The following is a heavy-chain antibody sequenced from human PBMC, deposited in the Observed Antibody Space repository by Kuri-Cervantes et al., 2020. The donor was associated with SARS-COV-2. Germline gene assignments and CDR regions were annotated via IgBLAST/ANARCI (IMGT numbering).Heavy chain of an antibody. D-gene: IGHD1/OR15-1a*01. V-gene: IGHV4-34*01. CDR2: INHSGST. CDR3: ARGSGNNWNNYYYYYYGMDV. CDR1: GGSTGSYY. Sequence: GSLRLSCTVSGGSTGSYYWGWFRKPPGKGLDWIGEINHSGSTNYNPSLKSRVTISVDKSKNQFSLKLSSVIAADTAVYYCARGSGNNWNNYYYYYYGMDVWGQGTMVTVSS. J-gene: IGHJ6*02.